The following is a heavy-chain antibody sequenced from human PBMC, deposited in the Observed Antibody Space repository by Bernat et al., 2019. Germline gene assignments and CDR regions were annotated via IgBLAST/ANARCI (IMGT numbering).Heavy chain of an antibody. CDR1: GFTFSSYA. V-gene: IGHV3-30-3*01. CDR2: ISYDGSNK. J-gene: IGHJ6*02. Sequence: QVQLVESGGGVVQPGRSLRLSCAASGFTFSSYAVHWVRQAPGKGLEWVAAISYDGSNKYYADSVKGRFTISRNKNTLYLQMNSLRAEDTAVYYCARYRRGTDSGGMDVWGQGTMVTVSS. CDR3: ARYRRGTDSGGMDV. D-gene: IGHD3-16*01.